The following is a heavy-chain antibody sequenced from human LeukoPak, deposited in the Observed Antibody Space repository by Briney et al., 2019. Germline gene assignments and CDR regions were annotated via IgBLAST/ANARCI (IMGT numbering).Heavy chain of an antibody. Sequence: GGSLRLSCAASGFTFSSYAMSWVRQAPGKGLEWFSAVSGSGGSTYYADSVKGRFTISRDNSKNTLYLQMNSLRAEDTAVYYCAKSPQAVLRFLEWLSSYYFDYWGQGTLVTVSS. CDR1: GFTFSSYA. CDR2: VSGSGGST. V-gene: IGHV3-23*01. D-gene: IGHD3-3*01. CDR3: AKSPQAVLRFLEWLSSYYFDY. J-gene: IGHJ4*02.